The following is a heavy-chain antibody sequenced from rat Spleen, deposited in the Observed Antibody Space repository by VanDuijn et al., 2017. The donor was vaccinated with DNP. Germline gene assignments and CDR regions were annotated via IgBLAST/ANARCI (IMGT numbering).Heavy chain of an antibody. CDR2: ISYSGST. V-gene: IGHV3-1*01. CDR1: GYSITSNY. CDR3: ARFESGWFAY. J-gene: IGHJ3*01. Sequence: EVQLQESGPGLVKPSQSLSLTCSVTGYSITSNYWGWIRKFPGNKMEWIGHISYSGSTSYNPSLKSRISITRDTSKNQFFLQLNSVTTEETATYYCARFESGWFAYWGQGTLVTVSS. D-gene: IGHD3-8*01.